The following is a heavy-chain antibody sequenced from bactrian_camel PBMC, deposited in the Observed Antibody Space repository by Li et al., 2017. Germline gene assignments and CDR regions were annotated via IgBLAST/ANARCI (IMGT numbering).Heavy chain of an antibody. Sequence: HVQLVESGGGSVQPGGSLKLRCGYTYNPMCMGWFRQAPGKEREGVAIIWTDGDRTHYADSVKGRFTVSEDNAKKMLYLQMDNVRPDDTAIYYCAADTLFVGPGYRGTWSGCDFGHWGQGTQVTVS. CDR1: YTYNPMC. CDR2: IWTDGDRT. D-gene: IGHD5*01. V-gene: IGHV3S1*01. J-gene: IGHJ6*01. CDR3: AADTLFVGPGYRGTWSGCDFGH.